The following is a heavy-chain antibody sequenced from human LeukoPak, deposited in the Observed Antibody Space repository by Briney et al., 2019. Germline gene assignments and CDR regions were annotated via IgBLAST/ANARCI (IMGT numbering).Heavy chain of an antibody. D-gene: IGHD2-2*01. V-gene: IGHV4-31*03. CDR1: GGSISSGGYY. J-gene: IGHJ6*02. CDR3: ARQVPAAHYYYYYGMDV. CDR2: IYYSGST. Sequence: PSQTLSLTCTVSGGSISSGGYYWSWIRQHPGKGLEWIGYIYYSGSTYYNPSLKSRVTISVDTSKNQFSLKLSSVTAADTAGYYCARQVPAAHYYYYYGMDVWGQGTTVTVSS.